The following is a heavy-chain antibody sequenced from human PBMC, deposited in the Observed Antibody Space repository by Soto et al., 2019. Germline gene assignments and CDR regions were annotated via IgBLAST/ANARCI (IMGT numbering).Heavy chain of an antibody. J-gene: IGHJ1*01. V-gene: IGHV1-2*04. CDR2: INPNSGGT. D-gene: IGHD3-10*01. Sequence: ASVKVSCKASGYTFTGYYMHWVRQAPGQGLEWMGWINPNSGGTNYAQKFQGWVTMTRDTSISTAYMELSRLRSDDTAVYYCVRSERGITMVRGTMAEYFQHWGQGTLVTVSS. CDR3: VRSERGITMVRGTMAEYFQH. CDR1: GYTFTGYY.